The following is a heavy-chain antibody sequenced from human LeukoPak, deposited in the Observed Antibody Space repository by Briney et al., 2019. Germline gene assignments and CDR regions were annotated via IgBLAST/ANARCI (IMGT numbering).Heavy chain of an antibody. J-gene: IGHJ5*02. D-gene: IGHD6-19*01. CDR3: AREVTGYKSGQKYSWFDP. V-gene: IGHV3-21*06. CDR1: GFTFSNFG. CDR2: ISTTGSDI. Sequence: GGSLRLSCAASGFTFSNFGMSWVRQAPGKGLEWASSISTTGSDIYYADSMRGRFTTSRDNAKNSLYLQMTSLRVEDTAVYYCAREVTGYKSGQKYSWFDPWGQGTLVTVSS.